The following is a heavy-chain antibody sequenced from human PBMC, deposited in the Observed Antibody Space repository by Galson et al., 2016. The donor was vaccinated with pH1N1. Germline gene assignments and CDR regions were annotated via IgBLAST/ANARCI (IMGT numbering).Heavy chain of an antibody. CDR3: ARFTYGDYTTYFDY. V-gene: IGHV2-70*20. CDR2: IDWGDEK. Sequence: PALVTPTQTLTLTCTFSGFSLSTSGMCVSWVRQPPGKALEWLALIDWGDEKYYSTSLKTRPTISKDTSKNQVVLTMTNMDPVDTATYYCARFTYGDYTTYFDYWRQGTLVTVSS. J-gene: IGHJ4*02. CDR1: GFSLSTSGMC. D-gene: IGHD4-17*01.